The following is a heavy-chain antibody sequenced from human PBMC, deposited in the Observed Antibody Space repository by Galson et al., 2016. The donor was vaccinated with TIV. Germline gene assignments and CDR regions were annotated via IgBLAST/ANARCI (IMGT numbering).Heavy chain of an antibody. CDR1: EFTFSDYT. J-gene: IGHJ4*02. CDR3: ARARYCSGCSCFIIDS. CDR2: ISCEGATT. V-gene: IGHV3-30*16. Sequence: SLKLSCAASEFTFSDYTLHWVRQAPGKGLEWMAVISCEGATTHYADSFQGRVTIARDNSKNTLYLKMNSLRTEDTAVYYCARARYCSGCSCFIIDSWGQGTLVTVSS. D-gene: IGHD2-15*01.